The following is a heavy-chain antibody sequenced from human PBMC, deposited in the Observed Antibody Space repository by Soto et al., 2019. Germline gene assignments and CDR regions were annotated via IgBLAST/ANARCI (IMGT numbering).Heavy chain of an antibody. Sequence: GGSLRLSCAASGFTFSSYAMSWVRQAPGKGLEWVSAISGSGGSTYYADSVKGRFTISRDNSKNTLYLQMNSLRAEDTAVYYCAKDKGFQVVPAAIGYYYYGMDVWGQGTTVTSP. CDR1: GFTFSSYA. V-gene: IGHV3-23*01. CDR3: AKDKGFQVVPAAIGYYYYGMDV. J-gene: IGHJ6*02. D-gene: IGHD2-2*01. CDR2: ISGSGGST.